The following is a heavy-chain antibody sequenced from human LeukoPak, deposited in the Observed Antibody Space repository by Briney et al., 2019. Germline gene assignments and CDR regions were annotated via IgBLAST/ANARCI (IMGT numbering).Heavy chain of an antibody. D-gene: IGHD2-15*01. CDR1: GGSISTSNYY. CDR2: IYHSGST. Sequence: SETLPLTCTVSGGSISTSNYYWGWIRQPPGKGLEWVGEIYHSGSTNYNPSLKSRVTISVDTSKNQFSLKLSSVTAADTAVYYCARHGCSGGSCYPYYYYYMDVWGKGTTVTISS. CDR3: ARHGCSGGSCYPYYYYYMDV. J-gene: IGHJ6*03. V-gene: IGHV4-39*01.